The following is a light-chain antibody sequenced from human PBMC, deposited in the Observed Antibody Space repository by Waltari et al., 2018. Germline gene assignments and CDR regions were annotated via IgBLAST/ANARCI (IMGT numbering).Light chain of an antibody. Sequence: EIVLTQSPDTLSLSPGERVTLSCRASQSVGRSLTWYQQKPGQAPRPLIYDASWRAPGIPDRFSGSGSGTDFSLTISRLEPEDFAVYYCQNYVRLPATFGQGTKVEIK. CDR2: DAS. J-gene: IGKJ1*01. V-gene: IGKV3-20*01. CDR3: QNYVRLPAT. CDR1: QSVGRS.